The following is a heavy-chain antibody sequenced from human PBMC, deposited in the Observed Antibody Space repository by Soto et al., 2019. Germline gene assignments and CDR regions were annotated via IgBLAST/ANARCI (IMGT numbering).Heavy chain of an antibody. CDR3: ARELRYFDWLLGYFDY. D-gene: IGHD3-9*01. Sequence: ASVKFSCKASGYTFTSYAMHWVRQAPGQRLEWMGWINAGNGNTKYSQKFQGRVTITRDTSASTAYMELSSLRSEDTAVYYCARELRYFDWLLGYFDYWGQGTLVTVSS. V-gene: IGHV1-3*01. CDR2: INAGNGNT. CDR1: GYTFTSYA. J-gene: IGHJ4*02.